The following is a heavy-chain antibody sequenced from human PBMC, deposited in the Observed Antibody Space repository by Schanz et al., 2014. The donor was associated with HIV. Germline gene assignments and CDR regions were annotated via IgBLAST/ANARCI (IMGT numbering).Heavy chain of an antibody. CDR2: ISSSSSYI. D-gene: IGHD3-22*01. CDR3: VRVRSPRVKIVVVMDYDYYAMDG. V-gene: IGHV3-21*01. Sequence: EVQLLESGGGLVQPGGSLRLSCAASGFTFSSYAMSWVRQAPGKGLEWVSSISSSSSYIYYADSMKGRFTISRDNAKNSLSLEMNSLRAEDTAVYYCVRVRSPRVKIVVVMDYDYYAMDGWGQGTTVTVSS. CDR1: GFTFSSYA. J-gene: IGHJ6*02.